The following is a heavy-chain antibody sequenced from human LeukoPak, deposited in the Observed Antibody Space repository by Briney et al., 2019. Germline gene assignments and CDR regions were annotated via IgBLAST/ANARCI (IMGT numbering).Heavy chain of an antibody. J-gene: IGHJ4*02. D-gene: IGHD3-10*01. CDR3: AGVFSGRRPFEL. CDR2: IYHRGTT. V-gene: IGHV4-59*03. Sequence: KSSETLSLTCTVSGGSINDYYWNWLRQPPGKGLEWIGFIYHRGTTNNNPSLKSRVTTSIDTSKKQFSLNLSSVTAADTAIYYCAGVFSGRRPFELWGQGILVTVSS. CDR1: GGSINDYY.